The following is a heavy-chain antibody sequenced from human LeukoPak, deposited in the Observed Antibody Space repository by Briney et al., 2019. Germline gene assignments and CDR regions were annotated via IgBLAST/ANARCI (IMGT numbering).Heavy chain of an antibody. D-gene: IGHD3-10*01. CDR2: ISSSSYI. CDR1: GFTFSSYS. J-gene: IGHJ3*02. V-gene: IGHV3-21*01. Sequence: GGSLRLSCAASGFTFSSYSMNWVRQAPGKGLEWVSSISSSSYIYYADSVKGRFTISRDNAKNSLYLQMNSLRAEDTAVYYCARVVSVLLHGAFDIWGQGTMVTVSS. CDR3: ARVVSVLLHGAFDI.